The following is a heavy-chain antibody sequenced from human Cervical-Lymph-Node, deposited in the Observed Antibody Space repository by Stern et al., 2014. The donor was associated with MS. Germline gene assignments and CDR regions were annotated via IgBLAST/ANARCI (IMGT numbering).Heavy chain of an antibody. CDR2: IYPDDSDT. CDR3: ARHVQGFDY. J-gene: IGHJ4*02. CDR1: GYSFTIYY. Sequence: VQLVQSGAEVKKPGESLKISCKLSGYSFTIYYIAWVRQMPGKGLGVMVVIYPDDSDTTYSPSFQGQVTISADKSITTAYLQWSSLRASDTAMYYCARHVQGFDYWGQGTLVTVSS. V-gene: IGHV5-51*01.